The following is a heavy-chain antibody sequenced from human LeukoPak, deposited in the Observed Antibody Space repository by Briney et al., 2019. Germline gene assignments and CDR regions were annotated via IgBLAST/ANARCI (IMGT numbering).Heavy chain of an antibody. CDR2: IYYSGST. CDR1: GGSISSHY. V-gene: IGHV4-59*11. Sequence: SETLSLTCTVSGGSISSHYWNWIRQPPGKGLEWIGYIYYSGSTNYNPSLKSRVTISVDTSKNQFSLKLSSVTAADTAVYYCARETTVVTPGRSDVFDIWGQGAMVTVSS. CDR3: ARETTVVTPGRSDVFDI. J-gene: IGHJ3*02. D-gene: IGHD4-23*01.